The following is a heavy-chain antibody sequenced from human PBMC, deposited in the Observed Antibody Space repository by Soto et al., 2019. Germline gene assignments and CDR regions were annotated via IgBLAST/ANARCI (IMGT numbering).Heavy chain of an antibody. CDR3: AGFRRYYYMDV. J-gene: IGHJ6*03. Sequence: SETLSLTCAVYGLSFSGYYWSWIRQPPGKGLEWIGEINHSGSTNYNPSLKSRVTISVDTSKNQFSLKLSSVTAADTAVYYCAGFRRYYYMDVWGKGTTVTVSS. V-gene: IGHV4-34*01. CDR2: INHSGST. D-gene: IGHD2-15*01. CDR1: GLSFSGYY.